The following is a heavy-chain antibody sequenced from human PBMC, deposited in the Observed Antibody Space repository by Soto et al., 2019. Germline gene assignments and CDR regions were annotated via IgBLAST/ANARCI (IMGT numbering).Heavy chain of an antibody. CDR1: GFTFTNSA. J-gene: IGHJ4*02. V-gene: IGHV1-58*02. CDR3: AADGIYWWS. CDR2: IVVGTGNA. Sequence: QMQLLQSGPEVKKPGTSVKVSCKTSGFTFTNSAIQWVGQARGERLEWIGWIVVGTGNAKYAQKFQDRVTITRDMSTGTAFVELRKLRSDDTAVYYCAADGIYWWSWGQGTLVTVSS. D-gene: IGHD2-15*01.